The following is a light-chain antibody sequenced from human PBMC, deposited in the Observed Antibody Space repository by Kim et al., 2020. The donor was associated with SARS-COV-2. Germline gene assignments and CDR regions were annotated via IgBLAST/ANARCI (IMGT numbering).Light chain of an antibody. V-gene: IGKV1-33*01. Sequence: DIKMTQSPSSLSASLGDRVTITCQASQDISNYLNWYQQKPGKAPKLLINDASNLETGVPSRFSGSGSGTDFIFTISSLQPEDVATYFCQQYDNLPFTFGPGTKVDIK. CDR3: QQYDNLPFT. CDR1: QDISNY. J-gene: IGKJ3*01. CDR2: DAS.